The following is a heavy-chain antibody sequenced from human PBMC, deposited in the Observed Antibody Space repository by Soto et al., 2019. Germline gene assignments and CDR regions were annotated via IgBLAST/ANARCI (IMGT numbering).Heavy chain of an antibody. CDR2: IYYSGST. Sequence: SETLSLTCTVSGGSISSSSYYWGWIRQPPGKGLEWIGSIYYSGSTYYNPSLKSRVTISVDTSKNQFSLKLSPVTAADTAVYYCASPEYGAHSEAFDIWGTGTMLTV. J-gene: IGHJ3*02. CDR3: ASPEYGAHSEAFDI. D-gene: IGHD4-17*01. CDR1: GGSISSSSYY. V-gene: IGHV4-39*01.